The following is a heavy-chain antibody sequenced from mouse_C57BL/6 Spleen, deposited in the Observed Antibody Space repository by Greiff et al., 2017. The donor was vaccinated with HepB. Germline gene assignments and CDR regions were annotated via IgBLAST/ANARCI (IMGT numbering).Heavy chain of an antibody. V-gene: IGHV1-81*01. CDR2: IYPRSGNT. D-gene: IGHD1-1*01. CDR3: AREDITTVVAKGAMDY. Sequence: VQLQESGAELARPGASVKLSCKASGYTFTSYVISWVKQSTGQGLEWIGEIYPRSGNTYYNEKFKGKATLTADKSSSTAYMELRSLTSEDSAVYFCAREDITTVVAKGAMDYWGQGTSVTVSS. J-gene: IGHJ4*01. CDR1: GYTFTSYV.